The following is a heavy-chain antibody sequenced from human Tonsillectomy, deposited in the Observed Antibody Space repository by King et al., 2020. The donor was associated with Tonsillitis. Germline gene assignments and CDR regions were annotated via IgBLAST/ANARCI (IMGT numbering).Heavy chain of an antibody. D-gene: IGHD6-19*01. CDR2: IYFCGGN. Sequence: QLQESGPGLVKPSETLSLTCTFSGGSLSSSRFYWGWIRPPPGKGLEWIGSIYFCGGNYYNPSLQSLVTISVDTSKNQFFLKLSSVTAADTAVYYCALAVAGNRDAFDIWGQGTMVTVSS. CDR3: ALAVAGNRDAFDI. CDR1: GGSLSSSRFY. V-gene: IGHV4-39*01. J-gene: IGHJ3*02.